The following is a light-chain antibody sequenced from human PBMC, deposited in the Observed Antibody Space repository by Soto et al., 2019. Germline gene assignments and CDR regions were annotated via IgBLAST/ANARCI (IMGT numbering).Light chain of an antibody. J-gene: IGKJ1*01. Sequence: DIQMTQSPSSLSASVGDRVTITCRASQSISSYLNWYQQKPGKAPKLLIYAASSLQSGVPSRFSGSGSGTDFTLTISSLQPEDVAAYYCQKYNSWLWTFGQGTKVDIK. CDR3: QKYNSWLWT. V-gene: IGKV1-39*01. CDR1: QSISSY. CDR2: AAS.